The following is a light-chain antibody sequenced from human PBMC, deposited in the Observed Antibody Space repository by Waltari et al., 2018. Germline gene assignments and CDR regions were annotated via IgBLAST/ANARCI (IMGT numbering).Light chain of an antibody. CDR2: DAS. V-gene: IGKV3-20*01. CDR3: QKYGTRPAT. CDR1: LSVSRT. Sequence: EIVLTQSPGTLSLSPGERATLSCRASLSVSRTLAWYQQKPGQAPRLLIYDASSRATGIPDRFSGRWSGTDFSLTISRLAPEDFAVYYCQKYGTRPATFGQGTKVEVK. J-gene: IGKJ1*01.